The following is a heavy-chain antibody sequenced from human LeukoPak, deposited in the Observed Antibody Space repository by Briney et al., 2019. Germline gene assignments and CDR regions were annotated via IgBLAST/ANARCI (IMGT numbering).Heavy chain of an antibody. J-gene: IGHJ4*02. V-gene: IGHV3-66*01. CDR3: ARDLSLAIDY. Sequence: HSGGSLRLSCAASGFTVSSNYMSWVRQAPGKGLEWVSVIYSGGSTYYADSVKGRFTISRDNSKNTLYLQMNSLRAEDTAVYYCARDLSLAIDYWGQGTLVTVSS. CDR2: IYSGGST. CDR1: GFTVSSNY.